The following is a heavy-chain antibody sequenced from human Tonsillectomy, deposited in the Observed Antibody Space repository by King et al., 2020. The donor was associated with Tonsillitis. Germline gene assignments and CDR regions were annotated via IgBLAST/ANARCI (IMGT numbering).Heavy chain of an antibody. Sequence: VQLVESGGGLVQPGRSLRLSCTGSGVTFDADTMSWVRQAPGKGLEWLGLIRSKAHGETTDYAASLKGRFTISRDGSKRIAYLQMNSLKTEDTALYYCTRDFQKDSFAWSYWGQGILVTVSS. V-gene: IGHV3-49*04. CDR3: TRDFQKDSFAWSY. CDR1: GVTFDADT. CDR2: IRSKAHGETT. D-gene: IGHD3-3*01. J-gene: IGHJ4*02.